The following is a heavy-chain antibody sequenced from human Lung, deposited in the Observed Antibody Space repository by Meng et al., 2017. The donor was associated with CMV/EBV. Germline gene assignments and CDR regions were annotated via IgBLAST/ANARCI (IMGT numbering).Heavy chain of an antibody. CDR1: GFTFSSYA. Sequence: GEXXTISCAASGFTFSSYAMSWVRQAPGKGLEWVSGISGSGGSTHNADSVKGRFTISRDNSKNTLYLQINSLGAEDTAVYYCAKEYDFWGLEAVDIWGQGTKVTVSS. CDR2: ISGSGGST. V-gene: IGHV3-23*01. CDR3: AKEYDFWGLEAVDI. J-gene: IGHJ3*02. D-gene: IGHD3-3*01.